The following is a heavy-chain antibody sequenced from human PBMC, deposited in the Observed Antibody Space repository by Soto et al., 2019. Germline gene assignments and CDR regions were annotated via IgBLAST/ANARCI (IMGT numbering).Heavy chain of an antibody. D-gene: IGHD3-10*01. CDR1: GLTFSSYG. J-gene: IGHJ4*02. Sequence: GGSLRLSCAASGLTFSSYGMHWVRQAPGKGLEWVAHISYISSSGSTIYYADSVKGRFTVSRDNSKSMLYLQTNSLRAEDTAIYYCAKALYGGFTYWGQGTLVTVSS. CDR2: ISSSGSTI. CDR3: AKALYGGFTY. V-gene: IGHV3-23*01.